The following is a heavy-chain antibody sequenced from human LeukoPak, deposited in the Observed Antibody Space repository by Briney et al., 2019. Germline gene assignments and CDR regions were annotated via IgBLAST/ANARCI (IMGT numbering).Heavy chain of an antibody. CDR3: ARGARGAGSYFPDY. Sequence: ASVKVSCKASGYTFTSYGISWVRQAPGQGLEWMGWMNPNSGNTGYAQKFQGRVTMTRDTSISTVYMELSSLTSDDTAVYFCARGARGAGSYFPDYWGQGTPVTVSS. CDR1: GYTFTSYG. J-gene: IGHJ4*02. CDR2: MNPNSGNT. V-gene: IGHV1-8*02. D-gene: IGHD1-26*01.